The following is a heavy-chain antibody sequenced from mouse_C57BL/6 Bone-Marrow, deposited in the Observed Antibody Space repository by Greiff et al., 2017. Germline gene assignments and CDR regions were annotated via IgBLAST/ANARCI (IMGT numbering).Heavy chain of an antibody. V-gene: IGHV1-69*01. CDR1: GYTFTSYW. Sequence: QVQLQQPGAELVMPGASVKLSCKASGYTFTSYWMHWVKQRPGQGLEWIGEIDPSDSYTNYNQKFKGKSTLTVDKSSSTAYMQPSSLTSEDSAVXYCARGGFPYYFDYWGQGTTLTVSS. J-gene: IGHJ2*01. CDR3: ARGGFPYYFDY. CDR2: IDPSDSYT.